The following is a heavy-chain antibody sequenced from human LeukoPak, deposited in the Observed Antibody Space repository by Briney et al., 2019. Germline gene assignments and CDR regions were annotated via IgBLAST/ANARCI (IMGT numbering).Heavy chain of an antibody. J-gene: IGHJ5*02. V-gene: IGHV4-4*02. Sequence: SETLSLTCGVSGGSINSSNWWSWVRQPPGKGLEWIGEIYHSGSAVYSPSLKSRVTISVDTSKNQFSLKLSSVTAADTAVYYCARLSSGSKNWFDPWGQGTLVTVSS. D-gene: IGHD6-19*01. CDR2: IYHSGSA. CDR3: ARLSSGSKNWFDP. CDR1: GGSINSSNW.